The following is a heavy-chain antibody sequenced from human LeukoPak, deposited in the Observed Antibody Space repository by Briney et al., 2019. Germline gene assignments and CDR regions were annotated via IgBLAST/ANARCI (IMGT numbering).Heavy chain of an antibody. CDR3: ARAGMVRGVIAVYYFDY. V-gene: IGHV3-7*01. J-gene: IGHJ4*02. CDR1: GFTFSSYW. D-gene: IGHD3-10*01. CDR2: IKQDGSEK. Sequence: PGGSLRLSCAASGFTFSSYWMSWVRQAPGKGLEWVANIKQDGSEKYYVDSVKGRFTIPRDNAKNSLYLQMNSLRAEDTAVYYCARAGMVRGVIAVYYFDYWGQGTLVTVSS.